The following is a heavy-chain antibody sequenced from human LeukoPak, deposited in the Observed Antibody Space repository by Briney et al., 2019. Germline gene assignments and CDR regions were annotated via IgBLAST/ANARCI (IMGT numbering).Heavy chain of an antibody. Sequence: GGSLRLSCAASGFTFSSYAMSWVRQAPGKGLEWVSTISGSGVGTDYADSVKGRFTISRDNSKDTLYLQMNSLRAEDTAVYSCAKDGLTGDLPNFDYSGQGTLVTVSS. J-gene: IGHJ4*02. CDR2: ISGSGVGT. D-gene: IGHD7-27*01. CDR3: AKDGLTGDLPNFDY. V-gene: IGHV3-23*01. CDR1: GFTFSSYA.